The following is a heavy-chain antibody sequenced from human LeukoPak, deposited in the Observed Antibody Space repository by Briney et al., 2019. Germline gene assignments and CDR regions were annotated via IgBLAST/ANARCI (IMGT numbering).Heavy chain of an antibody. CDR1: GYTFTTCY. CDR3: ARAVEYCSGDGCYHFLY. J-gene: IGHJ1*01. D-gene: IGHD2-15*01. V-gene: IGHV1-46*01. Sequence: GASVKVSCKASGYTFTTCYMHWVRQAPGQGLEWMGIINPSVGSTRYAQKFQGRVSMTRDTSTNTIYMELSSLGSEDTAMYYCARAVEYCSGDGCYHFLYWGQGILVTVSS. CDR2: INPSVGST.